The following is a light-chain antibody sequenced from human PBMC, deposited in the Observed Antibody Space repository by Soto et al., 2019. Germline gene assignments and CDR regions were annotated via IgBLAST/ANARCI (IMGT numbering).Light chain of an antibody. J-gene: IGKJ2*01. Sequence: AIRMTQSPSSFSASTGDRVTITCRASQGISSYLAWYQQKPGKAPKLLIYAASTLQSGVPSRFSGSCSGTDFALTISCLQSEDFETYYCQQYYSYAYSFGQGTTLEIK. CDR2: AAS. CDR3: QQYYSYAYS. V-gene: IGKV1-8*01. CDR1: QGISSY.